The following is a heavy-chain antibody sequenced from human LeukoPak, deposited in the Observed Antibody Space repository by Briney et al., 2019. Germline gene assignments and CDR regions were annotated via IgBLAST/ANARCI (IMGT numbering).Heavy chain of an antibody. V-gene: IGHV3-66*01. CDR1: GLTVSINY. J-gene: IGHJ4*02. CDR2: IYSGGST. Sequence: PGGSLRLFCTSSGLTVSINYMSWVPQAPGKGLEWVSVIYSGGSTYHGAAVTGRFTISRDNSKNTLYLQMNSLKAEDTDVYYCAREYNYGFARYFDYWGQGTLVTVSS. D-gene: IGHD5-18*01. CDR3: AREYNYGFARYFDY.